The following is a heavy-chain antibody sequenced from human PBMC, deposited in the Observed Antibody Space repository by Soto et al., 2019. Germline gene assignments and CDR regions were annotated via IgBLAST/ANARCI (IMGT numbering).Heavy chain of an antibody. Sequence: QITLNDSGPTVVRPTETLTLTCRFSGFSLTTSGVGVGWICQSPGKAPEWLALIYWDDDKRYSASLKSRLTITKDSSKNQVVLTVSDLDPTDTATYYCAYRVLRTVFGLVTTTAIYFDFWGQGTPVAVSS. D-gene: IGHD3-3*01. CDR3: AYRVLRTVFGLVTTTAIYFDF. J-gene: IGHJ4*02. CDR2: IYWDDDK. V-gene: IGHV2-5*02. CDR1: GFSLTTSGVG.